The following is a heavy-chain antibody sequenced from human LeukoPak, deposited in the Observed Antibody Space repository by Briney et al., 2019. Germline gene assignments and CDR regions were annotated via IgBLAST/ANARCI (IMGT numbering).Heavy chain of an antibody. D-gene: IGHD2-15*01. CDR3: ARGVRGVADTPFDY. CDR2: ISSSSSYI. J-gene: IGHJ4*02. CDR1: GFTFSSYS. Sequence: GGSLRLSCAASGFTFSSYSMNWVRQAPGKGLEWVSSISSSSSYIYYAESVKGRFTISRDNAKNSLYLQMNSLRAEDTAVYYCARGVRGVADTPFDYWGQGTLVTVSS. V-gene: IGHV3-21*01.